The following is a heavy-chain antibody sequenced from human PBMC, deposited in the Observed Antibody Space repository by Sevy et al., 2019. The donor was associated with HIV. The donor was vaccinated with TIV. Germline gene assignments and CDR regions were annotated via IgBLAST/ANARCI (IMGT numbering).Heavy chain of an antibody. Sequence: GSLRLSCAASGFTFSSYSMNWVRQAPGKGLEWVSSISSSSSYIYYADSVKGRFTISRDNAKNSLYLQMNSLRAEDTAVYYCARDMFQAAGSYYYYYGMDVWGQGTTVTVSS. CDR3: ARDMFQAAGSYYYYYGMDV. V-gene: IGHV3-21*01. CDR1: GFTFSSYS. CDR2: ISSSSSYI. D-gene: IGHD6-13*01. J-gene: IGHJ6*02.